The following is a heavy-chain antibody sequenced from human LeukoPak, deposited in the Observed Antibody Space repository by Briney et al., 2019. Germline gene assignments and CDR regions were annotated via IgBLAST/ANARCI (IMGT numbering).Heavy chain of an antibody. CDR1: GFTFSSYG. CDR2: IWYDGSNK. J-gene: IGHJ4*02. D-gene: IGHD3-22*01. Sequence: GGSLRLSRAASGFTFSSYGMHWVRQAPGKGLEWVAVIWYDGSNKYYADSVKGRFTISRDNSKNTLYLQMNSLRAEDTAVYYCAKGAPNYYDSSGYHYPIDYWGQGTLVTVSS. V-gene: IGHV3-33*06. CDR3: AKGAPNYYDSSGYHYPIDY.